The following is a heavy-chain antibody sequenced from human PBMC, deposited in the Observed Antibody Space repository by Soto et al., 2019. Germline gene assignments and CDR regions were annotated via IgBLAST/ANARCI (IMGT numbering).Heavy chain of an antibody. Sequence: GGSLRLSCAASGFTFSSYGMHWVRQAPGKGLEWVAVISYDGSNKYYADSVKGRFTISRDNSKNTLYLQMNSLRAEDTAVYYCAKDLAFEAGATTRANYYYGMDVWGQGTTVTVSS. CDR1: GFTFSSYG. J-gene: IGHJ6*02. D-gene: IGHD1-26*01. CDR2: ISYDGSNK. CDR3: AKDLAFEAGATTRANYYYGMDV. V-gene: IGHV3-30*18.